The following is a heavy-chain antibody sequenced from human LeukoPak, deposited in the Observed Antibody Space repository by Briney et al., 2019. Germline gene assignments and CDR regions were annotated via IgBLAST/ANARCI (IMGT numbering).Heavy chain of an antibody. D-gene: IGHD3-10*01. CDR2: IYHSGST. V-gene: IGHV4-30-2*01. CDR3: ARVFTYGYVDY. Sequence: SQTLSLTCTVSGGSISSGGYYWSWIRQPPGKGLEWIGYIYHSGSTYYNPSLKSRVTIPVDRSRNQFSLKLSSVTAADTAVYYCARVFTYGYVDYWGQGTLVTVSS. J-gene: IGHJ4*02. CDR1: GGSISSGGYY.